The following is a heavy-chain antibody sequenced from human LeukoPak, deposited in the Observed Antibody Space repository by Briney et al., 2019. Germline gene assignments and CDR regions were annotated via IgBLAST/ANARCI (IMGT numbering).Heavy chain of an antibody. CDR2: IRYDGSKT. CDR1: GFIFSRYG. D-gene: IGHD1-26*01. CDR3: AKDQGVGTTYFYYMDV. J-gene: IGHJ6*03. Sequence: GGSLRLSCAASGFIFSRYGMHWVRQAPGKGLEWVTFIRYDGSKTYYADSVKGRFTISRDNSKNMLYLQMNSLRTGDTAVYYCAKDQGVGTTYFYYMDVWGKGTTVTISS. V-gene: IGHV3-30*02.